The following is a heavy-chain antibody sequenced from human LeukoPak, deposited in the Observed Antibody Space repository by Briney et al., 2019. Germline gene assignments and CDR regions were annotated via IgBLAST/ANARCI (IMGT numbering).Heavy chain of an antibody. D-gene: IGHD3-10*01. CDR1: GFTFSSYS. Sequence: GGSLRLSCAASGFTFSSYSMNWVRQAPGKGLEWVSGISWNSGSIGYADSVKGRFTISRDNAKNSLYLQMNSLRAEDTALYYCAKVISRYGSGSYDYWGQGTLVTVSS. V-gene: IGHV3-9*01. CDR3: AKVISRYGSGSYDY. J-gene: IGHJ4*02. CDR2: ISWNSGSI.